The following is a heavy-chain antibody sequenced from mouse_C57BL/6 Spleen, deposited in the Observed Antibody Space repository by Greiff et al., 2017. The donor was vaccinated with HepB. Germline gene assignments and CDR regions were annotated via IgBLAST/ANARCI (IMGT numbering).Heavy chain of an antibody. CDR1: GYNFNSYW. J-gene: IGHJ3*01. D-gene: IGHD1-1*01. CDR2: IYPGTGST. CDR3: ARYALYSPFSY. V-gene: IGHV1-55*01. Sequence: VQLQQPGAELVKPGASVKMSCKASGYNFNSYWITWVKQRPAQGLEWIGDIYPGTGSTKYDEKFKSKATLTVDTSSSTAYMQLSSLTSEDSAVYYCARYALYSPFSYWGQGTLVTVSA.